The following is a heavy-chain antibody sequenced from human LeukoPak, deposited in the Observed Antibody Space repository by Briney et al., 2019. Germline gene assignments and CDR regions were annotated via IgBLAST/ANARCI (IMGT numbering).Heavy chain of an antibody. CDR2: IWYDGSTS. Sequence: GRCLRPACAASGFAFSRYAMHWVRQTPRKGLEWMALIWYDGSTSYYADSVKGRFTISTVNSNNTLCLQMNRVRAEQPAVTFCARRCYGDYEAWFAPWGEGSLVTVSS. CDR3: ARRCYGDYEAWFAP. CDR1: GFAFSRYA. J-gene: IGHJ5*02. D-gene: IGHD4-17*01. V-gene: IGHV3-33*08.